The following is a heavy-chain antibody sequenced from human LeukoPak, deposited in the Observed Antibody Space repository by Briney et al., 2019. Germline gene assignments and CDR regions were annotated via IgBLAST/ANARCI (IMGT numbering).Heavy chain of an antibody. J-gene: IGHJ4*02. CDR3: TREDY. Sequence: GASVKVSCKASEYIFTDYYILWVRQAPGQGLEWMGWINPNTGGTTYAQKFQDRVTMTRDTSINTAYMELNRLTSDDTAVYYCTREDYWGRGTLVTVSS. CDR2: INPNTGGT. CDR1: EYIFTDYY. V-gene: IGHV1-2*02.